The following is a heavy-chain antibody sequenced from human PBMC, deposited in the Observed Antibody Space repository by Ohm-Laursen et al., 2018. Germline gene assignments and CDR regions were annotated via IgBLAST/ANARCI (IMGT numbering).Heavy chain of an antibody. J-gene: IGHJ4*02. CDR3: VRHDSTGYYYY. CDR1: GFTFSDYW. CDR2: IDNDGSGT. V-gene: IGHV3-74*01. D-gene: IGHD3-22*01. Sequence: SLRRSCTASGFTFSDYWMNWVRQAPGKGLVWVSHIDNDGSGTHYADSVKGRFTISRDNAKNTLYLRMDSLTAGDTAVYYCVRHDSTGYYYYWGQGTLVTVSS.